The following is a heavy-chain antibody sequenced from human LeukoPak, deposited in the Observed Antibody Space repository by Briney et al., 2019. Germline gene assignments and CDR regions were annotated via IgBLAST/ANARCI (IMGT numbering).Heavy chain of an antibody. CDR3: ARDTRHPNYYDSLGYGMDV. CDR1: GYTFTGYY. D-gene: IGHD3-22*01. CDR2: INPNSGGT. Sequence: ASVKVSCRASGYTFTGYYMHWVRQAPGQGLEWMGWINPNSGGTNYAQKFQGRVTMTRDTSISTAYMELSRLRSDDTAVYYCARDTRHPNYYDSLGYGMDVWGQGTTVTVSS. V-gene: IGHV1-2*02. J-gene: IGHJ6*02.